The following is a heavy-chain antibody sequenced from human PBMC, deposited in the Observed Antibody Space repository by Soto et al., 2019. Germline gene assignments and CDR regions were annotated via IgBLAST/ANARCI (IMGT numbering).Heavy chain of an antibody. CDR1: GFTFSSYG. D-gene: IGHD6-6*01. Sequence: QVQLVESGGGVVQPGRSLRLSCAASGFTFSSYGMHWVRQAPGKGLEWVAVIWYDGSNKYYADSVKGRFTISRDNSKNTLYPQMNSLRAEDTAVYYCARGGPSIAARRFYYYGMDVWGQGTTVTVSS. CDR2: IWYDGSNK. V-gene: IGHV3-33*01. CDR3: ARGGPSIAARRFYYYGMDV. J-gene: IGHJ6*02.